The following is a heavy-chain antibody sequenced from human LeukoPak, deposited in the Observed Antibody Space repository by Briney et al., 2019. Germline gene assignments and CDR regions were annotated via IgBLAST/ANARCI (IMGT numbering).Heavy chain of an antibody. J-gene: IGHJ3*02. D-gene: IGHD4-17*01. CDR1: GYSISSGYY. Sequence: SETLSLTCTVSGYSISSGYYWGWIRQPPGKGLGWMGSMYHSGSTYYNPSLKSRVTISVDTSKTQFSLKLSSVTAADTAMYYCARSHVTTWGTFDIWGQGTMVTVSS. CDR3: ARSHVTTWGTFDI. CDR2: MYHSGST. V-gene: IGHV4-38-2*02.